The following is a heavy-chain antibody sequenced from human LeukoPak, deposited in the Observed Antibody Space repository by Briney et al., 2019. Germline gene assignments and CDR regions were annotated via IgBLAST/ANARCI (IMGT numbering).Heavy chain of an antibody. J-gene: IGHJ1*01. Sequence: KPSETLSLTCTVSGGSISSYYWSWIRQPAGKGLEWIGRIYTSGSTNYNPSLKSRVTMSVDTSKNQFSLQLSSVTAADTAVYYCAREDIVVVVAATVGYFQHWGQGTLVTVSS. CDR3: AREDIVVVVAATVGYFQH. CDR2: IYTSGST. V-gene: IGHV4-4*07. CDR1: GGSISSYY. D-gene: IGHD2-15*01.